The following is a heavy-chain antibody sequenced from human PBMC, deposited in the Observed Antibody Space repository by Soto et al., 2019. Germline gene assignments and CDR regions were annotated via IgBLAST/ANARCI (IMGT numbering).Heavy chain of an antibody. V-gene: IGHV3-23*01. CDR2: ISGSGGST. D-gene: IGHD3-3*01. CDR3: AKAPYDFWSGSQGPLYYYGMDV. J-gene: IGHJ6*02. Sequence: GALRLSCAASGFTFSSYAMSWVRQAPGKGLEWVSAISGSGGSTSYADSVKGRFTISRDNSKNTLYLQMNSLRAEDTAVYFCAKAPYDFWSGSQGPLYYYGMDVWGPGTTVTVSS. CDR1: GFTFSSYA.